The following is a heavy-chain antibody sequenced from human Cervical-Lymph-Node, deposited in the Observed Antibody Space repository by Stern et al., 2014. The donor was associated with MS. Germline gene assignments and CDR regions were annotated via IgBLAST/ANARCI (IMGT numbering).Heavy chain of an antibody. J-gene: IGHJ6*02. Sequence: VQLVESGGGVVQPGGSQRLSCTASGFTFEDYAMEWVRQVPGKWLEWVAMIWYDGSQKYYGDSVRGRFSVSRDNSRNTLYLQMKSLSLEDTAVYYCARKIPDYYYYAMDVWGQGTTVTVSS. CDR2: IWYDGSQK. D-gene: IGHD2-2*02. V-gene: IGHV3-33*01. CDR3: ARKIPDYYYYAMDV. CDR1: GFTFEDYA.